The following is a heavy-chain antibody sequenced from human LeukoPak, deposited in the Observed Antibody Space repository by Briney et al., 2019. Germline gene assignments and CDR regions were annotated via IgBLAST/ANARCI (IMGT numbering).Heavy chain of an antibody. Sequence: GGSLRLSCAASGFIVNDNYMAWVRQAPGKGLEWVSVVNSGGSTSYADSVKDRFTISRDNAKNTLYLQMNSLRVEDTAVYYCVRKFATGDWGQGTLVTVSS. CDR2: VNSGGST. V-gene: IGHV3-66*01. D-gene: IGHD1-14*01. CDR1: GFIVNDNY. J-gene: IGHJ4*02. CDR3: VRKFATGD.